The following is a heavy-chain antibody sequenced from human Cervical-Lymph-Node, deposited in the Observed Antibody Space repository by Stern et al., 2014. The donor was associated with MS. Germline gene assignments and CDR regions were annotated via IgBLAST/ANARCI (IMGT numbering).Heavy chain of an antibody. CDR1: GGTFSSTYA. V-gene: IGHV1-69*04. J-gene: IGHJ5*01. CDR3: ARGAVSNRAAATLHNLFDS. Sequence: QVQLQQSGAEVKKPGPSVNVSCKASGGTFSSTYAITWMRQAPGQGLAWMGRIIPILGLPNYAQKFQGRLTITTDTSTSTAYMGLSSLRSEDTAVYYCARGAVSNRAAATLHNLFDSWGQGTLVTVSS. CDR2: IIPILGLP. D-gene: IGHD2-15*01.